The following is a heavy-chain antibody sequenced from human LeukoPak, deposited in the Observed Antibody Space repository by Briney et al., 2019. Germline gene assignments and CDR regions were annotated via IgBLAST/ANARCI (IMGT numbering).Heavy chain of an antibody. CDR3: ARGSSSWYLGWFDP. D-gene: IGHD6-13*01. J-gene: IGHJ5*02. CDR2: IYYSGST. V-gene: IGHV4-59*12. CDR1: GGSISSYY. Sequence: SETLSLTCTVSGGSISSYYWSWIRQPPGKGLEWIGYIYYSGSTNYNPSLKSRVTISVDTSKNQFSLKLSSVTPEDTAVYYCARGSSSWYLGWFDPWGQGTLVTVSS.